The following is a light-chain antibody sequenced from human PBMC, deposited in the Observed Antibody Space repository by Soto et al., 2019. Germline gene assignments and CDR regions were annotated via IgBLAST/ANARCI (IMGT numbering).Light chain of an antibody. CDR1: QSVSSTY. V-gene: IGKV3-20*01. J-gene: IGKJ1*01. CDR2: GAS. Sequence: EIVLTQSPGTLSLSPGERATLSCRASQSVSSTYVAWYQQKPGQPPSLLIHGASSRAAGIPDRFSVSGSGTDFTLTISRLEPEDFALYYCQQYGSSPTFGRRTKVEIK. CDR3: QQYGSSPT.